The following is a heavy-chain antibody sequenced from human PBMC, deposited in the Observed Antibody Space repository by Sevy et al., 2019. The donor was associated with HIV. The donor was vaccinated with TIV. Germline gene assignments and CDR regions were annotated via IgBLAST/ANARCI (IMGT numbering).Heavy chain of an antibody. Sequence: GESLKISCKGSGYSFTSYWIGWVRQMPGKGLEWMGIIYPGDSDTRYSPSFQGQVTISADKSISTAYLQSSSLKASDTAMYYCARHKTTVTTSFLRYYYYGMDVWGQGTTVTVSS. CDR2: IYPGDSDT. CDR3: ARHKTTVTTSFLRYYYYGMDV. J-gene: IGHJ6*02. CDR1: GYSFTSYW. V-gene: IGHV5-51*01. D-gene: IGHD4-17*01.